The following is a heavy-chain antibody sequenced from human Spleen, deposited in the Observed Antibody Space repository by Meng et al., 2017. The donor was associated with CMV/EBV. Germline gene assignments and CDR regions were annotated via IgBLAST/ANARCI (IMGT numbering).Heavy chain of an antibody. CDR2: ISSSGNIK. CDR3: ATLLRFMEWLSSSNYYDMDV. J-gene: IGHJ6*02. D-gene: IGHD3-3*01. Sequence: GGSLRLSCAVSGFTFSTYWMTWVRQSPGKGLEWVSYISSSGNIKYYADSVKGRFTISRDNSRNTLHLQMNSLRAEDTAVYYCATLLRFMEWLSSSNYYDMDVWGQGTTVTVSS. V-gene: IGHV3-48*01. CDR1: GFTFSTYW.